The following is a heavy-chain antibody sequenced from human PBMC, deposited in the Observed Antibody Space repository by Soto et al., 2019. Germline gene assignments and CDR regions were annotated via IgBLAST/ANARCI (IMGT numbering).Heavy chain of an antibody. CDR3: ASIDLGYCSGGSCYSIDY. CDR2: IYYSGST. CDR1: GGSISSGGYY. V-gene: IGHV4-31*03. D-gene: IGHD2-15*01. Sequence: SETLSLTCTVSGGSISSGGYYWSWIRQHPGKGLEWIGYIYYSGSTYYNPSLKSRVTISVDTSKNQFSLKLSSVTAADTAVYYCASIDLGYCSGGSCYSIDYWGQGTLVTV. J-gene: IGHJ4*02.